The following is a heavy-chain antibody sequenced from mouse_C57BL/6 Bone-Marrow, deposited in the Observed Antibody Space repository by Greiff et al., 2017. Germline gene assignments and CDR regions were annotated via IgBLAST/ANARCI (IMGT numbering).Heavy chain of an antibody. CDR1: GYTFTDYY. D-gene: IGHD4-1*01. CDR2: INPYNGGT. Sequence: EVQLQESGPVLVKPGASVKMSCKASGYTFTDYYMNWVKQSHGKSLEWIGVINPYNGGTSYNQKFKGKATLTVDKSSSTAYMELNSLTSEDSSVYYCARDWVYAMDYWGQGTSVTVSS. CDR3: ARDWVYAMDY. J-gene: IGHJ4*01. V-gene: IGHV1-19*01.